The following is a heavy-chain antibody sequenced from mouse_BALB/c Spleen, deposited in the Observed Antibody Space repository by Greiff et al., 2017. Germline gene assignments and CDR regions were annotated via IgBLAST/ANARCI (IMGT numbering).Heavy chain of an antibody. V-gene: IGHV3-2*02. CDR2: ISYSGST. J-gene: IGHJ3*01. D-gene: IGHD1-1*01. CDR3: ARWEFPFITPVLEPPPY. CDR1: GYSITSDYA. Sequence: EVKVVESGPGLVKPSQSLSLTCTVTGYSITSDYAWNWIRQFPGNKLEWMGYISYSGSTRYNPSLKSRISITRDTSKNQFFLQLNSLTTEDTATYYCARWEFPFITPVLEPPPYWGQGTLVTVSA.